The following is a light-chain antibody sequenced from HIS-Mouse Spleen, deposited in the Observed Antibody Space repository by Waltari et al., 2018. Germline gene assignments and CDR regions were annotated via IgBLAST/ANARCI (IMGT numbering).Light chain of an antibody. V-gene: IGLV6-57*04. CDR3: QSYDSSNRV. CDR1: SGSIASNV. Sequence: NFMLTQPHSVSESPGKPVTNHFTRSSGSIASNVVKWYQQRPGSAPTTVIYEDNQRPSGVPDLFSGSIDSSSNSASLTISGLKTEDEADYYCQSYDSSNRVFGGGTKLTVL. J-gene: IGLJ3*02. CDR2: EDN.